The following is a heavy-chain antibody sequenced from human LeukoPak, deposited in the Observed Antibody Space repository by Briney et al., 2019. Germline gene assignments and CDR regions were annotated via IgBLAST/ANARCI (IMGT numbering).Heavy chain of an antibody. J-gene: IGHJ5*02. Sequence: SETLSLTCTVSGGSISSYYWSWIRQPPGKGLEWIGEINHSGNTNYNPSLKSRVTISVDTSKNQFFLNLSSVTAADTAVYYCARSEYYYDSSWFDPWGQGTLVTVSS. CDR3: ARSEYYYDSSWFDP. D-gene: IGHD3-22*01. CDR2: INHSGNT. CDR1: GGSISSYY. V-gene: IGHV4-34*01.